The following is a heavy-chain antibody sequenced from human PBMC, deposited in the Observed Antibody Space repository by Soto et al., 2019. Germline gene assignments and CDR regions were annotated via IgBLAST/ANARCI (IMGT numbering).Heavy chain of an antibody. J-gene: IGHJ1*01. D-gene: IGHD2-15*01. CDR2: ISYDGSNK. V-gene: IGHV3-30*03. CDR1: GFTFSSYG. Sequence: GGSLRLSCAASGFTFSSYGMHWVRQAPGKGLEWVAVISYDGSNKYYADSVKGRFTISRDNSKNTLYLQMNSLRAEDTAVYYCARGKDIVVVVTAEYFQHWGQGALVTVSS. CDR3: ARGKDIVVVVTAEYFQH.